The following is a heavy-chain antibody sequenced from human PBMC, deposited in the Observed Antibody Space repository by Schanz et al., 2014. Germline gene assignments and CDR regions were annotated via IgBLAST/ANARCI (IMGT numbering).Heavy chain of an antibody. CDR3: ARDRRRYCSTASCLHDNWFDP. J-gene: IGHJ5*02. V-gene: IGHV1-18*04. CDR2: ISAYNGNT. D-gene: IGHD2-2*01. CDR1: GGTFSTYP. Sequence: QVQLVQSGAEVKKPGSSMKVSCKASGGTFSTYPINWLRQAPGQGLEWMGWISAYNGNTNYAQKLQGRVTMTTDTSTSTAYMELRSLRSEDTAVYYCARDRRRYCSTASCLHDNWFDPWGQGTLVIVSS.